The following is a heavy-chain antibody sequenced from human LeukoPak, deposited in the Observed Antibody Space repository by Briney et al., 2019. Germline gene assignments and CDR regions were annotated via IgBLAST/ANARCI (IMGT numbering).Heavy chain of an antibody. CDR1: GGTFSSYA. J-gene: IGHJ4*02. Sequence: SVKVSCKASGGTFSSYAISWVRQAPGQGLEWMGRIIPILGIANYAQKFQGRVTITADKSTSTACMELSSLRSEDTAVYYCASVGYSYGYSFDYWGQGTLVTVSS. D-gene: IGHD5-18*01. CDR2: IIPILGIA. V-gene: IGHV1-69*04. CDR3: ASVGYSYGYSFDY.